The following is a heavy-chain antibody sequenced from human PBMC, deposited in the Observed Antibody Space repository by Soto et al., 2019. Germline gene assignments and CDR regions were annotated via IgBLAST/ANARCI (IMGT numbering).Heavy chain of an antibody. Sequence: QVQLVESGGGVVQPGRSLRLSCAASGFTFSSYAMHWVRQAPGKGLEWVAVISYDGSNKYYADSVKGRFTISRDNSKNTLYLQMNSLSAEDTAVYYCARDRITDYYGMDVWGQGTTVTVSS. D-gene: IGHD1-20*01. CDR3: ARDRITDYYGMDV. CDR1: GFTFSSYA. CDR2: ISYDGSNK. J-gene: IGHJ6*02. V-gene: IGHV3-30-3*01.